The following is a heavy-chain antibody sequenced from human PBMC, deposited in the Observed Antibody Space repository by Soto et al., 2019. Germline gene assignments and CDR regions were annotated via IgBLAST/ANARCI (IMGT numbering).Heavy chain of an antibody. CDR2: INHSGST. Sequence: QVQLQQWGAGLLKPSETLSLTCAVYGGSFSGYYWSWIRQPPGKGLEWIGEINHSGSTNYNPSLKSRVTISVDTSKNQFSLKLSSVTAADTAVYYCARALARTTKGGTCAFDIWGQGTMVTVSS. J-gene: IGHJ3*02. V-gene: IGHV4-34*01. D-gene: IGHD3-3*01. CDR1: GGSFSGYY. CDR3: ARALARTTKGGTCAFDI.